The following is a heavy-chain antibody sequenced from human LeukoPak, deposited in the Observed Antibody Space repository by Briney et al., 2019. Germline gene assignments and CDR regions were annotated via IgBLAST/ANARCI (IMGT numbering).Heavy chain of an antibody. J-gene: IGHJ4*02. D-gene: IGHD2-8*01. CDR1: GGSFSTYY. CDR2: INHSGRT. V-gene: IGHV4-34*01. Sequence: SETLSLTCGVYGGSFSTYYWTWIRQPPGKGLEWIGEINHSGRTNYNPSLKSRITISIDTSKNQFSLNLSSVTATDTAVYYCARGILVMGYAAFDYWGQGTLVTVSS. CDR3: ARGILVMGYAAFDY.